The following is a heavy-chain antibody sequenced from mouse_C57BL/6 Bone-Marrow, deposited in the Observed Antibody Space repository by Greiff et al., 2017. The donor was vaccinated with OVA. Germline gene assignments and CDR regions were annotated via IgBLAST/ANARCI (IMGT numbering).Heavy chain of an antibody. CDR2: ILPGSGST. Sequence: QVQLKESGAELMKPGASVKLSCKATGYTFTGYWIEWVKQRPGHGLEWIGEILPGSGSTNYNEKFKGKATFTADTSSNTAYMQLSSLTTEDSAIYYCAREEPYYYGSEAWFAYWGQGTLVTVSA. CDR3: AREEPYYYGSEAWFAY. D-gene: IGHD1-1*01. V-gene: IGHV1-9*01. J-gene: IGHJ3*01. CDR1: GYTFTGYW.